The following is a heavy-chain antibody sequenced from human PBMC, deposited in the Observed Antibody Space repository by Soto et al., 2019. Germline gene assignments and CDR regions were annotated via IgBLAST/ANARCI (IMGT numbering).Heavy chain of an antibody. CDR2: VYWNDDK. CDR3: AHTDDQEGFYYDSGTDI. V-gene: IGHV2-5*01. Sequence: SGPTLVNPTQTLTLTCSFSGFSLSTSGVGVGWIRQPPGRTLEWLALVYWNDDKRYSPSLKRRLTITKDSSENRVVLTMTNMDPVDTATYYCAHTDDQEGFYYDSGTDIWGHGALVTVSS. D-gene: IGHD3-22*01. CDR1: GFSLSTSGVG. J-gene: IGHJ2*01.